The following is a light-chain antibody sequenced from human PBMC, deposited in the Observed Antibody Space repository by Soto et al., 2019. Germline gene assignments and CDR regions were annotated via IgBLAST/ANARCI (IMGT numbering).Light chain of an antibody. J-gene: IGKJ1*01. CDR3: QQYGSSPT. CDR2: GAS. CDR1: QSVSSSD. V-gene: IGKV3-20*01. Sequence: EIVLTQSPGTLSLSPGERATLSCRASQSVSSSDLAWYQQKPGQAPRLLIYGASSRATGIPDRFSGSGSGTDFTLTISRLEPEDVAVYYCQQYGSSPTFGQGTKVEIK.